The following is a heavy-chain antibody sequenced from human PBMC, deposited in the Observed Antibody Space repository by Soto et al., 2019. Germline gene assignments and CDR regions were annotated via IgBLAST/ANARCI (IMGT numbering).Heavy chain of an antibody. D-gene: IGHD2-2*01. V-gene: IGHV4-31*03. CDR3: AKLSCTSSTCYFPGLFDP. J-gene: IGHJ5*02. Sequence: PSETLSLTCTVSGDSISGGASFWSWIRQPPGKGLEWIANVYYSGSSYYNPSLKSRLTISVDTTKNQFSLQLKSMTAADTAVYYCAKLSCTSSTCYFPGLFDPRGQRSLVTVSS. CDR1: GDSISGGASF. CDR2: VYYSGSS.